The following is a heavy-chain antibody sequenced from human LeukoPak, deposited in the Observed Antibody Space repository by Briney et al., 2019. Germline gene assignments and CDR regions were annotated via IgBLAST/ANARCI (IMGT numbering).Heavy chain of an antibody. CDR2: IDPNTGGT. CDR1: GYTFTGYY. D-gene: IGHD6-19*01. V-gene: IGHV1-2*06. J-gene: IGHJ4*02. CDR3: ARDSRVAADY. Sequence: ASVKVSCKASGYTFTGYYVHWVRQAPGQGLEWMGRIDPNTGGTNYAQKFQGRVTMTRDTSISTAYMELSRLRSDDTAVCYCARDSRVAADYWGQGTLVTVSS.